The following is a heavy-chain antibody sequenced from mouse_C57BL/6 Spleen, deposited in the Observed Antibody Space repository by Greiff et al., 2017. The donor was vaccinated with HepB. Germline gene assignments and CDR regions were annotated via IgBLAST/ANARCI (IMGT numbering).Heavy chain of an antibody. J-gene: IGHJ4*01. V-gene: IGHV1-50*01. CDR2: IDPSDSYT. CDR3: ARRGLRGY. Sequence: QVQLQQPGAELVKPGASVKLSCKASGYTFTSYWMQWVKQRPGQGLEWIGEIDPSDSYTNYNQKFKGKATLTVDTSSSTAYMQLSSLTSEDSAVYYCARRGLRGYWGQGTSVTVSS. CDR1: GYTFTSYW. D-gene: IGHD1-1*01.